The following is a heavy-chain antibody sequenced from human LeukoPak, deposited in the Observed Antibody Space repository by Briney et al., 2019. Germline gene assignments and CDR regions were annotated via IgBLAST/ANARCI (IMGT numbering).Heavy chain of an antibody. Sequence: PGGSLRLSCAASGFTFSSYSMNWVRQAPGKGLEWVSSISSSSSYIYYADSVKGRFTISRDNAKNSLYLQMNSLRAEDTAVYYCARGPSTRARAGMDVWGQGTTVTVSS. D-gene: IGHD6-6*01. CDR3: ARGPSTRARAGMDV. V-gene: IGHV3-21*01. CDR1: GFTFSSYS. J-gene: IGHJ6*02. CDR2: ISSSSSYI.